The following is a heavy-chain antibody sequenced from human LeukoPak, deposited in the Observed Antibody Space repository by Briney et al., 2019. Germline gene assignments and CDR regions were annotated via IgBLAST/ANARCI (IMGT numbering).Heavy chain of an antibody. D-gene: IGHD3-3*01. V-gene: IGHV3-21*01. CDR2: ISSSSSYI. CDR3: ARERQTNYDFWSGDAFDI. J-gene: IGHJ3*02. Sequence: GGSLRLSCAASGFTFSSYSMNWVRQAPGKGLEWVSSISSSSSYIYYADSVKGRFTISRDNAKNSLYLHMNSLRAEDTAVYYCARERQTNYDFWSGDAFDIWGQGTMVTVSS. CDR1: GFTFSSYS.